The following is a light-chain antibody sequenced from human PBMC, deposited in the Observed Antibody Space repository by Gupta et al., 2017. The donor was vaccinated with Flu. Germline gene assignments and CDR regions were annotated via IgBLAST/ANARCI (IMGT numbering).Light chain of an antibody. CDR2: DAS. V-gene: IGKV1-33*01. J-gene: IGKJ5*01. CDR3: QQYHNIPPVT. CDR1: QDISNH. Sequence: DIQLTQSPSSLSASVGDRVTSTCQASQDISNHLNWYQQKPGKTPKLLIYDASNLETGVTSRFSGGGSGTHFTFTSSSLQPEDIATYYCQQYHNIPPVTFGQGTRLEIK.